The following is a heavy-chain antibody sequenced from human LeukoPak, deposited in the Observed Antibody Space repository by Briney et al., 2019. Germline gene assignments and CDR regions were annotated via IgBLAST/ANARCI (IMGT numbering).Heavy chain of an antibody. V-gene: IGHV3-15*01. CDR1: GLTFKNLW. CDR2: IKSKFDAETT. Sequence: GGSLRLSCVVSGLTFKNLWMTWVRQPPGKGLEWVGRIKSKFDAETTDYAAPVKGRFTISRDDSKNTVYLQMNSLKSEDTAVYYCTTDRPFTGGGVITSWGQGTLATVSS. J-gene: IGHJ5*02. CDR3: TTDRPFTGGGVITS. D-gene: IGHD3-16*02.